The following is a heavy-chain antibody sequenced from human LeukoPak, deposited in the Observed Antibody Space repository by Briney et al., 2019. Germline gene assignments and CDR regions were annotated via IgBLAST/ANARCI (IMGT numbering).Heavy chain of an antibody. J-gene: IGHJ6*02. Sequence: SETLSLTCAVYGGSFSGYYWSWIRQPPGKGLEWIGEINHSGSTNYNPSLKSRVTISVDTSKNQFSLKLSSVTAADTAVYYCARFGDYSNYDGIDVWGQGTTVTVSS. CDR3: ARFGDYSNYDGIDV. CDR2: INHSGST. CDR1: GGSFSGYY. V-gene: IGHV4-34*01. D-gene: IGHD4-11*01.